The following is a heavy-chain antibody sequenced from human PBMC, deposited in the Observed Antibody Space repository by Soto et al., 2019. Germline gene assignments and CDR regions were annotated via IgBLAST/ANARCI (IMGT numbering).Heavy chain of an antibody. J-gene: IGHJ4*02. CDR3: ATGTFCYHVFASHDY. Sequence: VGSLRRSCAASGFTLSDSYMSWTRQAPGEGLEWVSCISTNGNTIYYADSVQGRFTISRDNAKNSLYLQISNLGIKDTAVYCRATGTFCYHVFASHDYWGQGTLVTVSS. CDR2: ISTNGNTI. D-gene: IGHD2-15*01. V-gene: IGHV3-11*01. CDR1: GFTLSDSY.